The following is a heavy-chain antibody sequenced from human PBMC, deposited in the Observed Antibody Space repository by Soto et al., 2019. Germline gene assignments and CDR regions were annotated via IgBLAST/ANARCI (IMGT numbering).Heavy chain of an antibody. CDR2: IYRGTT. D-gene: IGHD3-22*01. CDR1: GFTVSDNY. Sequence: EVQLVESGGGLVQPGGSLRLSCAASGFTVSDNYMHWVRQAPGKGLEWVAVIYRGTTYYADSVKGRLTISRDNSKNTLYLQMSSLRPEDTAVYYCERDVYRRDYDSTGYGVDYWGQGTMVAVSS. CDR3: ERDVYRRDYDSTGYGVDY. J-gene: IGHJ4*02. V-gene: IGHV3-66*01.